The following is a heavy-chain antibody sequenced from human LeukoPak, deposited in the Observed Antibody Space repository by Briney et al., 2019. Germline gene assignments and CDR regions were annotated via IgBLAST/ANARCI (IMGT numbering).Heavy chain of an antibody. CDR3: PRELISILSGMTV. CDR2: INTKSGRA. Sequence: GASVKVSFKSSGYTFTVYYIDWVRQAPGQGLEYMGWINTKSGRANYAQKFQDRVTMTRDTSTSTAYMDLSRLRSDDTAVFFCPRELISILSGMTVWGQGTTVTVSS. J-gene: IGHJ6*02. CDR1: GYTFTVYY. D-gene: IGHD2-21*01. V-gene: IGHV1-2*02.